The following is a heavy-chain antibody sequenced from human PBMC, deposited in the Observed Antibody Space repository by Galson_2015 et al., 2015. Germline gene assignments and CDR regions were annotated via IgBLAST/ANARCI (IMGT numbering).Heavy chain of an antibody. J-gene: IGHJ5*02. V-gene: IGHV1-18*01. D-gene: IGHD3-3*01. CDR2: ISAYNGNT. CDR3: ARAEKRDYDFWSGYLNWFDP. Sequence: SVKVSCKASGYTFTSYGICWVRQAPGQGLEWMGWISAYNGNTNYAQKLQGRVTMTTDTSTSTAYMELRSLRSDDTAVYYCARAEKRDYDFWSGYLNWFDPWGQGTLVTVSS. CDR1: GYTFTSYG.